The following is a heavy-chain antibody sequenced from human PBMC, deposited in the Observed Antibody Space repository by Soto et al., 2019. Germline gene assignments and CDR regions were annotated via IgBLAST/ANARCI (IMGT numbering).Heavy chain of an antibody. Sequence: SVKVSCKASGGTFSSYAISWVRQAPGQGLEWMGGIIPIFGTANYAQKFQGRVTITADESTGTAYMELSRLRSEDTAVYYCARTLSPADSSGYYYSAFDIWGQGTMVTVSS. V-gene: IGHV1-69*13. CDR2: IIPIFGTA. CDR1: GGTFSSYA. CDR3: ARTLSPADSSGYYYSAFDI. J-gene: IGHJ3*02. D-gene: IGHD3-22*01.